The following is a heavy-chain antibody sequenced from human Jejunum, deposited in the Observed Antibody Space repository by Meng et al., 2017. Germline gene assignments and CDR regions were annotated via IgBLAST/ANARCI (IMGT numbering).Heavy chain of an antibody. Sequence: QLQLQESGPGLVKPSAALVLTCASSGCSISNNNWWSWVRQPPGKGLEWIGEISHTGRINYNPSLKSRVTMSLDKSKIQFSLDLTSVTGADTAVYYCASDLLDPNIAATGWFDPWGQGTLVTVSS. CDR3: ASDLLDPNIAATGWFDP. D-gene: IGHD2/OR15-2a*01. V-gene: IGHV4-4*02. CDR1: GCSISNNNW. J-gene: IGHJ5*02. CDR2: ISHTGRI.